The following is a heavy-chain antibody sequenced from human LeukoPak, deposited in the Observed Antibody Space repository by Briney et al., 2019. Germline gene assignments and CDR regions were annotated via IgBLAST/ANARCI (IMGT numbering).Heavy chain of an antibody. Sequence: PSETLSLTCTVSGGSISSYYWSLIRQPAGKGLEWIGRIYTSGSTNYNPSLKSRVTMSVDTSKNQFSLKLSSVTAADTAVYYCARDDSGYSYGTFDYWGQGTLVTVSS. D-gene: IGHD5-18*01. CDR2: IYTSGST. J-gene: IGHJ4*02. CDR1: GGSISSYY. V-gene: IGHV4-4*07. CDR3: ARDDSGYSYGTFDY.